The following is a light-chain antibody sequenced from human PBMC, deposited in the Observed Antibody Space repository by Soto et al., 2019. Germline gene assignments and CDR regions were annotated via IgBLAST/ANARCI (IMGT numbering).Light chain of an antibody. CDR1: QSVSSSY. CDR3: QQYNSYLIT. CDR2: GAS. V-gene: IGKV3-20*01. J-gene: IGKJ5*01. Sequence: EIVLTQSPGTLSLSPGERATLSCRASQSVSSSYLAWYQQKPGQAPRLLIYGASTRAAIIPARFSGSGSGTEFTLTISSLQPDDFATYYCQQYNSYLITFGQGTRLEIK.